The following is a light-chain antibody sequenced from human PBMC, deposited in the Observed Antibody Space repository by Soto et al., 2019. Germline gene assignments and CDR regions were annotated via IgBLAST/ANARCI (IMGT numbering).Light chain of an antibody. CDR2: YDD. Sequence: QSVLTQPPSVSEAPRQRVTISCSGSSSNIGNNAVNWYQQLPGKAPKLLIYYDDLLPSGVSDRFSGSKSGTSASLAISALQSEDEADYDCAAWDDSLNGLVFGGGTKLTVL. J-gene: IGLJ2*01. CDR1: SSNIGNNA. V-gene: IGLV1-36*01. CDR3: AAWDDSLNGLV.